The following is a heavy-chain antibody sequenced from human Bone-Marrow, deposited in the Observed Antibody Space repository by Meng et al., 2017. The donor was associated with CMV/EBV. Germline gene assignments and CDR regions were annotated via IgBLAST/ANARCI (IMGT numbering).Heavy chain of an antibody. CDR2: INPNSGGT. CDR3: ARDLNAGYYGSGSYYNADAFDI. V-gene: IGHV1-2*02. J-gene: IGHJ3*02. D-gene: IGHD3-10*01. CDR1: GGTFNSYA. Sequence: ASVKISCKASGGTFNSYAISWVRQAPGQGLEWMGWINPNSGGTNYAQKFQGRVTMTRDTSISTAYMELSRLRSDDTAVYYCARDLNAGYYGSGSYYNADAFDIWGQGTMVTFSS.